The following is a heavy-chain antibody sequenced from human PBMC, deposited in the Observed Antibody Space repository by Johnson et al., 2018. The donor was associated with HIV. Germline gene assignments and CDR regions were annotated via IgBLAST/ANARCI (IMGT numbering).Heavy chain of an antibody. CDR1: GFTFRSYG. CDR3: AKDGGITIFGVVMSDDAFDI. J-gene: IGHJ3*02. V-gene: IGHV3-30*18. Sequence: QVQLVESGGGVVQPGRSLRLSCAASGFTFRSYGMHWVRQAPGKGLAWVAVIWYDGSNKYYADSVKGRFTISRDNAKNTLYGQMTSLRAEDTAVYYWAKDGGITIFGVVMSDDAFDIWCQGTMVTVSS. CDR2: IWYDGSNK. D-gene: IGHD3-3*01.